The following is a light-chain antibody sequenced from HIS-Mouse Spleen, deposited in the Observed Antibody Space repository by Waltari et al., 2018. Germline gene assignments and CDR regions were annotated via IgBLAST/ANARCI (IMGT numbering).Light chain of an antibody. J-gene: IGLJ2*01. CDR2: EGS. CDR3: CSYAGSSTFEV. CDR1: SSYVGRYNL. V-gene: IGLV2-23*03. Sequence: QSALTQPASVSGSPGQSIPIPCTGTSSYVGRYNLVSRYQQHPGKAPKLMIYEGSKRPSGVSNRFSGSKSGNTASLTISGLQAEDEADYYCCSYAGSSTFEVFGGGTKLTVL.